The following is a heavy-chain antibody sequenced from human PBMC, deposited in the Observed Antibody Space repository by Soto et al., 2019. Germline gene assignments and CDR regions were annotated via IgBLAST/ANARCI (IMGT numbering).Heavy chain of an antibody. CDR2: INPYNANT. Sequence: QVQLVQSGAEVKKPGASVKVSCKASGYTFTSYGIIWVRQAPGQGLEWMGWINPYNANTKYAQKVQGRVTMTTDTSTSTAYRERTSLRSDDTAVYYCAKGAGWEPEYYSDYWGQGTLVTVSS. CDR1: GYTFTSYG. CDR3: AKGAGWEPEYYSDY. D-gene: IGHD1-26*01. V-gene: IGHV1-18*01. J-gene: IGHJ4*02.